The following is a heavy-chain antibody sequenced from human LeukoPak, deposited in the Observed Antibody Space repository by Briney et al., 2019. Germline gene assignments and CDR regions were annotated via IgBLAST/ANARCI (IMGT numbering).Heavy chain of an antibody. CDR2: IFYGEST. Sequence: PSETLSLTCTVSGGSISSYYWSWSRQPPGKRLEWIGYIFYGESTNYNPSLESRATISVDTSKDQLSLKLTSVTAADTAVYYCATYYHDSSGYYHFDYWGQGTLVTVSS. J-gene: IGHJ4*02. D-gene: IGHD3-22*01. CDR1: GGSISSYY. CDR3: ATYYHDSSGYYHFDY. V-gene: IGHV4-59*01.